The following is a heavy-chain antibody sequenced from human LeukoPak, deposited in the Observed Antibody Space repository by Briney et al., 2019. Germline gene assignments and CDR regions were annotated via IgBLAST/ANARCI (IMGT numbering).Heavy chain of an antibody. J-gene: IGHJ4*02. D-gene: IGHD2-2*01. V-gene: IGHV4-59*11. Sequence: SETLSLTCSVSGGSLSSHYWSWIRQPPGKGVERIGHIHDTVSTFYNPSLTVRVTISLDTSNTQFSLKLTSMTAADTAVYYCARFSSGCSTSSCYLTYWGQGTLVTVS. CDR1: GGSLSSHY. CDR3: ARFSSGCSTSSCYLTY. CDR2: IHDTVST.